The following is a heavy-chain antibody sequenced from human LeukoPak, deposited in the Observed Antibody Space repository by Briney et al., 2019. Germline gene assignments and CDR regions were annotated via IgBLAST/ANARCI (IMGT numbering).Heavy chain of an antibody. CDR1: GFTFGSYS. Sequence: PGGSLRLSCAASGFTFGSYSMNWVRQAPGMGLEWVSSISSSSSYIYYADSVKGRFTISRDNAKNSLYLQMNSLRAEDTAVYYCARAGGSGSYNFDYWGQGTLVTVSS. V-gene: IGHV3-21*01. D-gene: IGHD3-10*01. J-gene: IGHJ4*02. CDR2: ISSSSSYI. CDR3: ARAGGSGSYNFDY.